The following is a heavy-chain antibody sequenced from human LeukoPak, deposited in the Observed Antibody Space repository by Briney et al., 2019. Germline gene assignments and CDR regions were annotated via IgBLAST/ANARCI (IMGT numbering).Heavy chain of an antibody. V-gene: IGHV3-21*01. CDR3: TRGGSMAPRYGMDV. Sequence: GESLRLSCAASGFTFSDFTMNWVRQAPGKGLEWVSSISNSGAYTHYADSVKGRFTISRDNAKKSLSLQMNNLRVEDTAVYYCTRGGSMAPRYGMDVWGQGTMVTVSS. D-gene: IGHD5-24*01. CDR2: ISNSGAYT. CDR1: GFTFSDFT. J-gene: IGHJ6*02.